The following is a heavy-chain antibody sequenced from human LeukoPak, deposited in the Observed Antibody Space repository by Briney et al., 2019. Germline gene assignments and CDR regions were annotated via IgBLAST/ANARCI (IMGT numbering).Heavy chain of an antibody. J-gene: IGHJ4*02. D-gene: IGHD4/OR15-4a*01. V-gene: IGHV4-31*11. CDR1: GDSISSGDYY. CDR2: IYHSGSA. Sequence: SETLSLTCAVSGDSISSGDYYWSWIRQHPGRGLEWIGYIYHSGSAYYNPSLQSRTTILVDTSQNQFSLTLRSVTAADTAMYYCARVSGASYYFDSWGQGTLVTVSS. CDR3: ARVSGASYYFDS.